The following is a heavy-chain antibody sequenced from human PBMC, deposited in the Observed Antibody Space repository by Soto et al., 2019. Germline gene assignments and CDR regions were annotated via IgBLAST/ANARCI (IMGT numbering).Heavy chain of an antibody. CDR2: ISYDGSNK. V-gene: IGHV3-30*18. J-gene: IGHJ6*02. Sequence: SLRLSCAASGFTFSSYGMHWVRQAPGKGLEWVAVISYDGSNKYYADSVKGRFTISRDNSKNTLYLQMNSLRAEDTAVYYCAKVRIVATVIYYYGMDVWGQGTTVT. CDR3: AKVRIVATVIYYYGMDV. D-gene: IGHD5-12*01. CDR1: GFTFSSYG.